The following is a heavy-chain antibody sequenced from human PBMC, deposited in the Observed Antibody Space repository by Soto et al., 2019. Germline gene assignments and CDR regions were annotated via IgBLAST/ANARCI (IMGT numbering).Heavy chain of an antibody. V-gene: IGHV3-23*01. J-gene: IGHJ4*02. CDR2: ISGSGGST. CDR1: GFTFSSYA. Sequence: PGESLKISCAASGFTFSSYAMSWVRQAPGKGLEWVSAISGSGGSTYYADSVKGRFTISRDNSKNTLYLQMNSLRAEDTAVYYCAKDYGDYPRGYFDYWGQGTLVTVSS. CDR3: AKDYGDYPRGYFDY. D-gene: IGHD4-17*01.